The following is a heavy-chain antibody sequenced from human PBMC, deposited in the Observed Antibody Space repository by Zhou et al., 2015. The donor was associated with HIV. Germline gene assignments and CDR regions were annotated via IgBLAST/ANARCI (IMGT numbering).Heavy chain of an antibody. D-gene: IGHD1-14*01. CDR2: IIPVLNKI. J-gene: IGHJ4*02. Sequence: QVQLVQSGAEVKKPGSSVKVSCKASGGAFSNYAFSWVRQAPGQGLEWIGGIIPVLNKIDYAQKFQARLTITADKSTSTAYMEMKSLRHEDSALYYCATDRGSGNLGHSWGQGNPGHRFL. V-gene: IGHV1-69*06. CDR1: GGAFSNYA. CDR3: ATDRGSGNLGHS.